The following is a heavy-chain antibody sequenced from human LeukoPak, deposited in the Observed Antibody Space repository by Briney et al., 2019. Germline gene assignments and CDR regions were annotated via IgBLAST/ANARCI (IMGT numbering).Heavy chain of an antibody. CDR3: ARDRGYCSSTSCYWDAFDI. V-gene: IGHV1-2*04. J-gene: IGHJ3*02. D-gene: IGHD2-2*01. CDR1: GYTFTGYY. Sequence: ASVKVSCKASGYTFTGYYMHWVRQAPGQGLEWVGWINPNSGGTNYAQKFQGWVTMTRDTSISTAYMELSRLRSDDTAVYYCARDRGYCSSTSCYWDAFDIWGQGTMVTVSS. CDR2: INPNSGGT.